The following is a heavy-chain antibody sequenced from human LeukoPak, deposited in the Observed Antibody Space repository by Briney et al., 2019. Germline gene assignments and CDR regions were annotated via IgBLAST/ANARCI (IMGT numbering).Heavy chain of an antibody. CDR1: GVTFSSYA. J-gene: IGHJ5*02. V-gene: IGHV3-23*01. D-gene: IGHD6-6*01. CDR3: AKLEYSSSDWFDP. CDR2: ISGSGGDT. Sequence: GGSLRLSCAASGVTFSSYAMSWVRQAPGRGLEWVSRISGSGGDTYYADSVKGRFTISRDNSKNTLYLQMNSLRAEDTAVYYCAKLEYSSSDWFDPWGQGTLVTVSS.